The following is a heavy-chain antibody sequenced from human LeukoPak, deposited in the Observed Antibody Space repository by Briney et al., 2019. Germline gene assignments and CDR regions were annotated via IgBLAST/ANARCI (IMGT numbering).Heavy chain of an antibody. CDR2: IYYSGST. J-gene: IGHJ4*02. CDR1: GASINSGDYY. Sequence: SQTLSLTCTVSGASINSGDYYWTWIRQPPGKGLEWIGYIYYSGSTYYNPSLKSRVTMSVDTSKYQFSLKLSSVTAADTAVYYCASPGSSGSSDYWGQGTLVTVSS. V-gene: IGHV4-30-4*01. CDR3: ASPGSSGSSDY. D-gene: IGHD3-10*01.